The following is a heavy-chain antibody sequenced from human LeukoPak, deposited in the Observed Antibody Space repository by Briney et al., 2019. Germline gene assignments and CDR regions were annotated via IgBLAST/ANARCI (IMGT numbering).Heavy chain of an antibody. CDR1: GYTFTHHG. CDR3: ARDPSNSSGYHAHFDS. D-gene: IGHD3-22*01. CDR2: ISCYNGDT. J-gene: IGHJ4*02. Sequence: ASVEVSCKASGYTFTHHGISWVRQAPGQGLEWMGWISCYNGDTIYAQNVQGRVTMTTDASTRTAYIELRNLRSDDTAMYYCARDPSNSSGYHAHFDSWGQGNLVTVSS. V-gene: IGHV1-18*01.